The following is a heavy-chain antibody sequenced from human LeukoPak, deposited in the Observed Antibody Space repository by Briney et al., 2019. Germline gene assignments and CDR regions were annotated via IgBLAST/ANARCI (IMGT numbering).Heavy chain of an antibody. CDR1: GFTFSTYL. J-gene: IGHJ5*02. D-gene: IGHD3-9*01. Sequence: PGGSVRLSCGASGFTFSTYLMHWLRQAPGKGLVWVSRNNTDGSITTYADSVKGRFTISRDNAKNTLYLQMNSLRDEDTAVYYCASLGTLVPWGQGTLVTVSS. V-gene: IGHV3-74*03. CDR3: ASLGTLVP. CDR2: NNTDGSIT.